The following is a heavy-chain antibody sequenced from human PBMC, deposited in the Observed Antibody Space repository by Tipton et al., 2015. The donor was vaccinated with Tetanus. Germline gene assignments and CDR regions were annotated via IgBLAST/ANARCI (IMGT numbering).Heavy chain of an antibody. CDR1: GGSVRSGSYY. V-gene: IGHV4-61*01. J-gene: IGHJ4*02. CDR3: ARGLPREPFYFDY. Sequence: TLSLTCTVSGGSVRSGSYYWNWIRQPPGKGLEWLAYISPSGRTNSNYPLKSRITISQDKSKNQFSLKLTSVTAADTAVYYCARGLPREPFYFDYWGQGKQVTVSS. CDR2: ISPSGRT. D-gene: IGHD1-26*01.